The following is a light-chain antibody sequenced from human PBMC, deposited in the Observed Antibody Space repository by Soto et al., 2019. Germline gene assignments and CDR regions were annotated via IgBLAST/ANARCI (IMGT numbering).Light chain of an antibody. CDR1: QSVTSN. J-gene: IGKJ1*01. CDR3: QQYNNWPPT. V-gene: IGKV3-15*01. Sequence: EIVMTQSPATLSVSPGGRAALSCRASQSVTSNLAWYQQKPGQPPRLLIYGASTRATGIPATFSGSGSGTEFTLTISSLQSEDFAIYYCQQYNNWPPTFGQGTKV. CDR2: GAS.